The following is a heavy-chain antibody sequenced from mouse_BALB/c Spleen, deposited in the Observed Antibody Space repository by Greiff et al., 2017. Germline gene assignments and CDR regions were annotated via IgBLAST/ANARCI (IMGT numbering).Heavy chain of an antibody. CDR3: ARNSLYGNYVRAMDY. D-gene: IGHD2-10*02. Sequence: VQLQESGPGLVQPSQSLSITCTVSGFSLTSYGVHWVRQSPGKGLEWLGVIWSGGSTDYNAAFISRLSISKDNSKSQVFFKMNSLQANDTAIYYCARNSLYGNYVRAMDYWGQGTSVTVSS. CDR1: GFSLTSYG. V-gene: IGHV2-2*02. J-gene: IGHJ4*01. CDR2: IWSGGST.